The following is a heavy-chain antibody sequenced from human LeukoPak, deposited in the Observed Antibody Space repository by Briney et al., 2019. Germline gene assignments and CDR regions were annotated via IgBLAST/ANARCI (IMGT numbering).Heavy chain of an antibody. CDR3: AKREKGGYHFDY. D-gene: IGHD5-12*01. CDR2: ITDSGDFT. J-gene: IGHJ4*02. V-gene: IGHV3-23*01. Sequence: PGGSLRLSCAASGFTFSNYAMSWVRKAPGKGLGRVAAITDSGDFTYYAGSVRGRFTFSRDNVKNALFLQMSSLRAEDTALYYCAKREKGGYHFDYWGQGTLVTVSS. CDR1: GFTFSNYA.